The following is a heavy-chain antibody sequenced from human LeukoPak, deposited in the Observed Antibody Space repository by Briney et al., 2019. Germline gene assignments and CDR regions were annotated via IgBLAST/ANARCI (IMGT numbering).Heavy chain of an antibody. V-gene: IGHV3-21*01. J-gene: IGHJ6*02. CDR2: ISSSSSYI. D-gene: IGHD2-2*01. Sequence: GGSLRLSCAASGFTFSSYSMNWVRQAPGKGLEWVSSISSSSSYIYYADSVKGRFTISRDNAKNSLYLQMNSLRAEDTAVYYCARDQRPIIVVVPAHYNYGMDVWGQGTTVTVSS. CDR1: GFTFSSYS. CDR3: ARDQRPIIVVVPAHYNYGMDV.